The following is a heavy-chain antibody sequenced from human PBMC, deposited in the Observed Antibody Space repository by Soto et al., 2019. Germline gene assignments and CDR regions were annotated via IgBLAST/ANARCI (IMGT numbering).Heavy chain of an antibody. J-gene: IGHJ4*02. D-gene: IGHD2-8*01. CDR2: INWDSGDI. CDR3: AKDTAPGFYDANGHLDY. CDR1: GISFDDYA. Sequence: GGSLRLSCVVSGISFDDYAMHWVRQVPGKGLEWVSGINWDSGDIGYADSVKGRFTISRDKAKNSLYLQMDSLKTEDTALYYCAKDTAPGFYDANGHLDYWGQGTPVTVSS. V-gene: IGHV3-9*01.